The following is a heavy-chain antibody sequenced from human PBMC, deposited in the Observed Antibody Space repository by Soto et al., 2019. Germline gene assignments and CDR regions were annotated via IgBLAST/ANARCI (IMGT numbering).Heavy chain of an antibody. D-gene: IGHD6-19*01. CDR2: IIPIFGTA. Sequence: ASVKVSCKASGGTFSSYAISWVRQAPGQGFEWMGRIIPIFGTANYAQKFQGRVTITADDSTSTAYMELSSLRSEDTAVYYCARLSIAVAGKVDYYYGMDVWGQGTTVTVSS. CDR3: ARLSIAVAGKVDYYYGMDV. J-gene: IGHJ6*02. V-gene: IGHV1-69*13. CDR1: GGTFSSYA.